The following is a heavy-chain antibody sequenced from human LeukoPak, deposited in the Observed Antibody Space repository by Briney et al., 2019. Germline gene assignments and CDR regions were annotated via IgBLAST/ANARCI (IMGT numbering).Heavy chain of an antibody. V-gene: IGHV1-18*04. CDR1: GYTFTGYY. Sequence: ASVKVSCKASGYTFTGYYMHWVRQAPGQGLEWMGWISAYNGNTNYAQKLQGRVTMTTDTSTSTAYMELRSLRSDDTAVYYCARVLAVAGYSFDYWGQGTLVTVSS. J-gene: IGHJ4*02. D-gene: IGHD6-19*01. CDR2: ISAYNGNT. CDR3: ARVLAVAGYSFDY.